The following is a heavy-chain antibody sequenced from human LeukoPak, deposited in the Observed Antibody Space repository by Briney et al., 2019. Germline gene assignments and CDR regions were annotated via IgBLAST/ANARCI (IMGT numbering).Heavy chain of an antibody. Sequence: PSGTLSLTCAVSGVSFSSGHWWAWVRQSPGKGLEWIGEVFHGGDTNYDPSLKSRVSVSLDKSSNNFSLKLTSVTAADTAVYYCARVVNFQYYFDSWGQGTLVTVSS. CDR1: GVSFSSGHW. CDR3: ARVVNFQYYFDS. V-gene: IGHV4-4*02. D-gene: IGHD2-15*01. J-gene: IGHJ4*02. CDR2: VFHGGDT.